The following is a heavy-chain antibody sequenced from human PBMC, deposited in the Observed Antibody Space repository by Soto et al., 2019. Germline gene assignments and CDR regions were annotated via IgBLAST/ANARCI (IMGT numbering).Heavy chain of an antibody. J-gene: IGHJ6*02. CDR3: ARHEQFYYYYYGMEV. V-gene: IGHV5-51*01. D-gene: IGHD4-4*01. CDR1: GYSFTTYW. CDR2: INPGDSYI. Sequence: PVESLQISCKASGYSFTTYWIAWVRQIPWKGLEWMGIINPGDSYIRYSPSFQGQVTISADKSISTAYLQWSSLKASDTAMYYCARHEQFYYYYYGMEVWGQGTAVNVSS.